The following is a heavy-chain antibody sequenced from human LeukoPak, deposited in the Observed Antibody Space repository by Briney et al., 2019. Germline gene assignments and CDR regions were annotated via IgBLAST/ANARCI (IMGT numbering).Heavy chain of an antibody. V-gene: IGHV4-31*03. J-gene: IGHJ4*02. Sequence: SQTLSLTCTVSGGSISSGGYYWSWIRQHPGKGLEWIGYIYYSGSTYYNPSLKSRVTISVDTSKNQFSLKLSSVTAADTAVYYCARAVHCSGGSCYFDYWGQGTLVTVSS. CDR3: ARAVHCSGGSCYFDY. CDR1: GGSISSGGYY. CDR2: IYYSGST. D-gene: IGHD2-15*01.